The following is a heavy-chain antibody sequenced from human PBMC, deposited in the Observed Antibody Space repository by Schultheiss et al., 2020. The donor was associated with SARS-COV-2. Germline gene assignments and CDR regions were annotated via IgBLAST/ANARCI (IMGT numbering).Heavy chain of an antibody. J-gene: IGHJ5*02. CDR1: FYPFPCYY. Sequence: ASVKVSCPSSFYPFPCYYMHWVRQAPGQGLEWMGRINPNSGGTNYAQKFQGRVTMTRDTSISTAYMELSRLRSDDTAVYYCATLEDIVVVPAASPWGQGTLVTVSS. CDR2: INPNSGGT. V-gene: IGHV1-2*06. CDR3: ATLEDIVVVPAASP. D-gene: IGHD2-2*01.